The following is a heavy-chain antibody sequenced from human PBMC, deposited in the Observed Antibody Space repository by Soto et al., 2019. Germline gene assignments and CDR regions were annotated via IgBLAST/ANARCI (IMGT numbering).Heavy chain of an antibody. Sequence: QMQVVQSGPEVKKSGASVKVSCKTSGYSFSGYGISWVRQAPGQGLEWIGWISGYNGNTRYAQKFEGRVTVTADTSTNTAYMDLRNLTSDDTAVYYCTKDNTATSPSRYSFGMDVWGSGTTVTVSS. J-gene: IGHJ6*04. V-gene: IGHV1-18*01. CDR1: GYSFSGYG. CDR3: TKDNTATSPSRYSFGMDV. D-gene: IGHD2-21*01. CDR2: ISGYNGNT.